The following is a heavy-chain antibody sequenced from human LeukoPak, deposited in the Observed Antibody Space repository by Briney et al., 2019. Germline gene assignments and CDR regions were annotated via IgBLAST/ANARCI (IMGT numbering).Heavy chain of an antibody. J-gene: IGHJ4*02. V-gene: IGHV3-53*01. CDR1: GFTLSSNY. CDR3: ARASTIRYFDWFN. D-gene: IGHD3-9*01. CDR2: IYSGGST. Sequence: GGSLRLSCAASGFTLSSNYMSWVRQAPGKGLEGVSVIYSGGSTYYADSVKGRFTISRDNSKNTLYLQMNSLRAGDTAVYYCARASTIRYFDWFNWGQGTLVTVSS.